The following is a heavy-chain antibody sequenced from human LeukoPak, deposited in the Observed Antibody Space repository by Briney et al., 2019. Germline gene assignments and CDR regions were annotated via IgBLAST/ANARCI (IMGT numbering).Heavy chain of an antibody. J-gene: IGHJ4*02. V-gene: IGHV3-7*03. Sequence: PGGSLRLSCADSGFTFSSHWMSWVRQAPGRGLEWVANIKQDGSEKYYLDSVKGRFTISRDNSKNTLYLQMNSLRAEDTAVYYCARRAGAYSHPYDYWGQGTLVTVSS. CDR3: ARRAGAYSHPYDY. CDR2: IKQDGSEK. D-gene: IGHD4/OR15-4a*01. CDR1: GFTFSSHW.